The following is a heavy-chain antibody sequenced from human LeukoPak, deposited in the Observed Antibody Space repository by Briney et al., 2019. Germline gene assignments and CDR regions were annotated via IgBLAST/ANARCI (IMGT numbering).Heavy chain of an antibody. V-gene: IGHV1-46*01. J-gene: IGHJ4*02. CDR3: ARVGATQFDY. Sequence: ASVKVSCKASGYTFTSYYMHWVRQAPGQGLEWMGIINPSGGSTGYAQKFQGRVTMIRDTSTSTVYMELSSLRSEDTAVYYCARVGATQFDYWGQGTLVTVSS. CDR2: INPSGGST. CDR1: GYTFTSYY. D-gene: IGHD1-26*01.